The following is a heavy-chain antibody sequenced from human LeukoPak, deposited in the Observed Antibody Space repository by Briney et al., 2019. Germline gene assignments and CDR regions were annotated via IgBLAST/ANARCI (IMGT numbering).Heavy chain of an antibody. D-gene: IGHD6-19*01. J-gene: IGHJ4*02. Sequence: ASVKVSCKASGYTFTGYYMHWVRQAPGQGLEWMGWINPNSGGTNYAQKFQGRVTMTRDTSISTACMELSRLRSDDTAVYYGARQKAPWLVPIDYWGQGTLVTVSS. V-gene: IGHV1-2*02. CDR3: ARQKAPWLVPIDY. CDR1: GYTFTGYY. CDR2: INPNSGGT.